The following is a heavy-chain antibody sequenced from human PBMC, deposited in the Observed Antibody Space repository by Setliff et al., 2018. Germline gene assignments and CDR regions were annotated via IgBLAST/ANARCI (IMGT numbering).Heavy chain of an antibody. D-gene: IGHD7-27*01. CDR2: ISSSGSLI. V-gene: IGHV3-11*01. Sequence: LSCATSGFTFSDYYMSWIRQTPGKGLEWVAYISSSGSLIYYPDSVKGRFTISRDNAKKSVDLQMNSLRAEDTAVYYCARDPTWGAFDIWGHGTMVTVSS. J-gene: IGHJ3*02. CDR3: ARDPTWGAFDI. CDR1: GFTFSDYY.